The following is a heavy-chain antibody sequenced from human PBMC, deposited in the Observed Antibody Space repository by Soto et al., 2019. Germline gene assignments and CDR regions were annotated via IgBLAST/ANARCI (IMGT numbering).Heavy chain of an antibody. Sequence: QVQLVQSGPEVKKPGASVTLSCKASGYNFNNYGISWVRQAPGQGLEWMGWISGNNGNPKYGQKFQGRVSLTTDSSTSTAYMEMSSLRSDDTADYYCVRRVVTTLDDAFDIWGPGTRVTVSS. J-gene: IGHJ3*02. D-gene: IGHD2-21*02. CDR2: ISGNNGNP. CDR1: GYNFNNYG. V-gene: IGHV1-18*01. CDR3: VRRVVTTLDDAFDI.